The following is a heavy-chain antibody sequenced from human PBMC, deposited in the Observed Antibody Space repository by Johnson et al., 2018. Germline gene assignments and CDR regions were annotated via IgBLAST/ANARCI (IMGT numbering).Heavy chain of an antibody. CDR2: IRGKGDGATT. J-gene: IGHJ4*02. Sequence: VQLGEAGGGLIKPGRSLSLSCTTSGFTFGAYGMSWFRQAPGKGLEWVAFIRGKGDGATTEYAASVRDRFSMSRDDPSSIPYLQMNSLKAEDTAVYYWGRGFPSDGGAGYPGYWGQGTLVTVSS. D-gene: IGHD2-15*01. V-gene: IGHV3-49*05. CDR3: GRGFPSDGGAGYPGY. CDR1: GFTFGAYG.